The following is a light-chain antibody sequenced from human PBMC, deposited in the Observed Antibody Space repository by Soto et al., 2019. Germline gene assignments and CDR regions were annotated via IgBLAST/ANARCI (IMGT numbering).Light chain of an antibody. CDR3: QQYNSYSRT. CDR1: QSINNW. V-gene: IGKV1-5*01. J-gene: IGKJ1*01. CDR2: DAS. Sequence: DIQMTQSPSTLSASVGDRVTITCRASQSINNWLAWYQQRPGTAPKILIYDASTLESGVPSRFSGSGSGTEFSLTISRLQPDDFATYYCQQYNSYSRTFGQGTKVDIK.